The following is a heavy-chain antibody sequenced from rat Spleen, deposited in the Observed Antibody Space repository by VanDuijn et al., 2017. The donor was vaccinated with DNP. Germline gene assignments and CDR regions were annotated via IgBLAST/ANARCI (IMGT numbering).Heavy chain of an antibody. Sequence: EVQLVESGGGPVQPGRSLKLSCVASGFIFSNYWMTWIRQAPGKGLEWVASISPSGGSTYYRDSVKGRFTISRDNAKSTLYLQMDSLRSEDTATYYCATEGYSSYMLFDYWGQGVMVTVSS. J-gene: IGHJ2*01. CDR3: ATEGYSSYMLFDY. V-gene: IGHV5-31*01. CDR2: ISPSGGST. D-gene: IGHD1-2*01. CDR1: GFIFSNYW.